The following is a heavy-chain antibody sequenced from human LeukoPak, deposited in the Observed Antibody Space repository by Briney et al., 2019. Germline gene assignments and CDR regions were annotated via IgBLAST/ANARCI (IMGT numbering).Heavy chain of an antibody. J-gene: IGHJ3*02. CDR3: ARPILNYSGWDAFDI. CDR1: GYSISSGYY. V-gene: IGHV4-38-2*01. D-gene: IGHD5-12*01. Sequence: SETLSLTCAVSGYSISSGYYWGWIRQPPGKGLEWIGSIYHSGSTYYNPSLKSRVTISVDTSKNQISLKLSSVTAADTAVYYCARPILNYSGWDAFDIWGQGTMVTVSS. CDR2: IYHSGST.